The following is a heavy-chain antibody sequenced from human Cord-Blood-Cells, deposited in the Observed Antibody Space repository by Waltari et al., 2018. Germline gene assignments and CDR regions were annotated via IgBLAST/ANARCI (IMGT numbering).Heavy chain of an antibody. V-gene: IGHV1-69*12. J-gene: IGHJ3*02. CDR2: IIPIFGTA. D-gene: IGHD3-10*01. CDR3: ARARAGGGAFDI. CDR1: GGTFSSYA. Sequence: QVQLVQSGAEVKKPGSSVKVSCKASGGTFSSYAISWVRHAPGQGREWMGVIIPIFGTANYAQKFQGRVTITADESTSTAYMELSSLRSEDTAVYYCARARAGGGAFDIWGQGTMVTVSS.